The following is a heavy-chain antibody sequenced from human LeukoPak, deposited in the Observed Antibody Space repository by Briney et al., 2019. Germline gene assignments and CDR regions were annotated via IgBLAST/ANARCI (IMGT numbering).Heavy chain of an antibody. J-gene: IGHJ5*02. D-gene: IGHD6-19*01. CDR2: IYSGGST. Sequence: GSLRLSCAASGFTVSSNYMSWVRQAPGKGLEWVSVIYSGGSTYYADSVKGRFTISRDNSKNTLSLQMNSLRAEDTAVYYCAKAVAGIFDPWGQGTLVTVSS. CDR3: AKAVAGIFDP. V-gene: IGHV3-66*01. CDR1: GFTVSSNY.